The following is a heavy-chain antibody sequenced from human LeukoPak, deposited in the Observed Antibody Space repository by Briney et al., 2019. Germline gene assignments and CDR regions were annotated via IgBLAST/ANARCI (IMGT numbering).Heavy chain of an antibody. Sequence: PGGSLRLSCAASGFIFTNYFMSWVRQAPGKGLEWVASRKHDGSEKYYVDSVRGRFTISRDNTKNSLYLQMSSLRAEDTAVYYCATDRGWRTSGYYLYYFEYWGQGTLVTFSS. J-gene: IGHJ4*02. CDR2: RKHDGSEK. D-gene: IGHD3-3*01. CDR1: GFIFTNYF. CDR3: ATDRGWRTSGYYLYYFEY. V-gene: IGHV3-7*01.